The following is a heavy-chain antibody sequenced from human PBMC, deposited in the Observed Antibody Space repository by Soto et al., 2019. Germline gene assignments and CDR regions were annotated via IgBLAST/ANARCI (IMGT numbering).Heavy chain of an antibody. CDR1: GGTFSSYA. Sequence: SVKVACKASGGTFSSYAISWVRQAPGQGLEWMGGIIPIFGTANYAQKFQGRVTITADESTSTAYMELSSLRSEDTAVYYCARRPGYTYSGSYYGMDVWGQGTTVTVS. D-gene: IGHD1-26*01. CDR3: ARRPGYTYSGSYYGMDV. J-gene: IGHJ6*02. V-gene: IGHV1-69*13. CDR2: IIPIFGTA.